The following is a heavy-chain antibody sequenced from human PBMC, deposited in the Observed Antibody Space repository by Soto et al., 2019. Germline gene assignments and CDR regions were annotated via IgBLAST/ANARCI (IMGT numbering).Heavy chain of an antibody. D-gene: IGHD3-3*01. V-gene: IGHV3-23*01. Sequence: GGSLRLSCAASGFTFSSYAMSWVRQAPGKGLEWVSAISGSGGSTYYADSVKGRFTISRDNSKNTLYLQMNSLRAEDTAVYYCAKADDFWSGYRPGSFDYWGQGTLVTVSS. CDR2: ISGSGGST. J-gene: IGHJ4*02. CDR3: AKADDFWSGYRPGSFDY. CDR1: GFTFSSYA.